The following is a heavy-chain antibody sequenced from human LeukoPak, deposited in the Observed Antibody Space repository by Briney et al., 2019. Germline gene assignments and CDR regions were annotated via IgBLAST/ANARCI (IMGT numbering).Heavy chain of an antibody. Sequence: GGSLRLSCAVSGFTFRTYWMSWVRQAPGKGLEWVANIKQDGSEKYYVDSVKGRFTISRDNAKNSLYLQMNSLRAEDTAVYYCARDYYDSSFTQDYWGQGTLVTVSS. V-gene: IGHV3-7*01. CDR1: GFTFRTYW. D-gene: IGHD3-22*01. CDR2: IKQDGSEK. CDR3: ARDYYDSSFTQDY. J-gene: IGHJ4*02.